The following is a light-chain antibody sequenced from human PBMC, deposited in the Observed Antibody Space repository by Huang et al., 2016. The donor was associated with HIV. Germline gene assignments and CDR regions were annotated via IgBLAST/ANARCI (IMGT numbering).Light chain of an antibody. Sequence: EILMTQSPATLSVSPGQRVTLSCRANRSVSTNLAWYQQRHGQAPRLLIYGSSTKAPGIPARFSGSGSGTDFSLTISSLQSEDFARYYCHQYNNWLLSFGGGTRVDI. V-gene: IGKV3-15*01. CDR1: RSVSTN. CDR2: GSS. J-gene: IGKJ4*01. CDR3: HQYNNWLLS.